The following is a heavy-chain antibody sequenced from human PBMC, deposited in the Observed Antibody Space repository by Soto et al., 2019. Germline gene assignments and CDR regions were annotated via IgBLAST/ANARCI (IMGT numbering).Heavy chain of an antibody. V-gene: IGHV3-30*03. CDR3: ARSIGGSSYYPPDY. CDR2: LANDGSYQ. D-gene: IGHD2-15*01. CDR1: GFTFSGYG. J-gene: IGHJ4*02. Sequence: QVQLVESGGGVVQPGGSLRLSCAASGFTFSGYGMHWVRQSPGEGLEWVAILANDGSYQYYAESVKGRFTISRDNCKNTLYLQMDSLRPEDTAVYYCARSIGGSSYYPPDYWGQGTRVTVSS.